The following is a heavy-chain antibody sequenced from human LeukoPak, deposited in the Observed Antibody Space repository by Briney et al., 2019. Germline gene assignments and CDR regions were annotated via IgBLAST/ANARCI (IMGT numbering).Heavy chain of an antibody. J-gene: IGHJ4*02. CDR1: GGSISSYY. CDR2: ISYSGST. D-gene: IGHD5-24*01. Sequence: PSETLSLTCTVSGGSISSYYWSWIRQPPGKGLEWIGFISYSGSTNYNPSLKSRVTISVDTSEKQFSLKLTSVTAGDTAVYYCARARDGVSGPFDYWGQGTLVTVSS. CDR3: ARARDGVSGPFDY. V-gene: IGHV4-59*01.